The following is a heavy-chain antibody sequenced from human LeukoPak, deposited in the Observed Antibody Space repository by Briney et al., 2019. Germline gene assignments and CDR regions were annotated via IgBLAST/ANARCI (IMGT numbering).Heavy chain of an antibody. V-gene: IGHV3-7*03. CDR2: IRQDGGVK. Sequence: PGGSLRLSCAASGFTFSGYWMNWVRQAPGKGLEWVANIRQDGGVKYYMDSAKGRFTLSRDNAKSSLYLQMNSLRVEDTAMYFCARTVVVVVGASDYFYYWGQGTLVTVSS. D-gene: IGHD2-2*01. J-gene: IGHJ4*02. CDR1: GFTFSGYW. CDR3: ARTVVVVVGASDYFYY.